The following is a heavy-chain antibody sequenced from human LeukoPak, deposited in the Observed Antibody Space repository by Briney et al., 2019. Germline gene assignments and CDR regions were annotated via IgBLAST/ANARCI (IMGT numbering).Heavy chain of an antibody. CDR3: ARSSGTTPFDP. J-gene: IGHJ5*02. CDR2: IIPIFGTA. CDR1: GRTFSSYA. V-gene: IGHV1-69*05. D-gene: IGHD1-1*01. Sequence: SVKVSCKASGRTFSSYAISWVRQAPGQGLEWMGGIIPIFGTANYAQKFQRRVTITTDESTSTAYMELSSLRSEDTAVYYCARSSGTTPFDPWGREPWSPSPQ.